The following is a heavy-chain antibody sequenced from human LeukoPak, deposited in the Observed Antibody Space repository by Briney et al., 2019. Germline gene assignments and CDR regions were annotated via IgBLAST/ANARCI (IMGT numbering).Heavy chain of an antibody. CDR1: GGTFSSYS. J-gene: IGHJ6*03. CDR3: ARVDRYHYYLDV. CDR2: IMPLFNTA. V-gene: IGHV1-69*05. Sequence: SVKVSCKASGGTFSSYSITWVRQAPGQGLEWMGGIMPLFNTANYAQQFQGRVTITTDESTSTAYMELSSLGFEDTAMYYCARVDRYHYYLDVWGKGTTVTVSS.